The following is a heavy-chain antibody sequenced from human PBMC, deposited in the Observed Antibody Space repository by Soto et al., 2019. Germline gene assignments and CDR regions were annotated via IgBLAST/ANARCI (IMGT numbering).Heavy chain of an antibody. J-gene: IGHJ4*02. Sequence: GGSLTLSCAASGFTFSSYAMHWVRQAPGKGLEWVAVISYDGSNKYYADSVKGRFTISRDNSKNTLYLQMNSLRAEDTAVYYCARGLWIQLWSSGFDYWGQGTLVTVSS. CDR3: ARGLWIQLWSSGFDY. D-gene: IGHD5-18*01. CDR1: GFTFSSYA. V-gene: IGHV3-30-3*01. CDR2: ISYDGSNK.